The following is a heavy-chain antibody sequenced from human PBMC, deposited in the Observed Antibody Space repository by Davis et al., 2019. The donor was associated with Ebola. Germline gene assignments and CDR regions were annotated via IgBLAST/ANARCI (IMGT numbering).Heavy chain of an antibody. J-gene: IGHJ5*02. V-gene: IGHV4-34*01. CDR2: INHRGST. CDR1: GGSFSGYY. Sequence: SETLSLTCAVYGGSFSGYYWSWIRQPPGKGLEWIGEINHRGSTNYNPSLKSRVTISVDTSKNQFSLKLSSVTAADTAVYYCARSTTPNNWFDPWGQGTLVTVSS. CDR3: ARSTTPNNWFDP. D-gene: IGHD4-11*01.